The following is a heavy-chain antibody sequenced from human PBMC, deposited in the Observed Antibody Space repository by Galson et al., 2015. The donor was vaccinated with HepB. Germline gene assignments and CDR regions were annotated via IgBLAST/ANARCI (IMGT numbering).Heavy chain of an antibody. CDR3: ARDLRSGSWLVQVTDYFDY. J-gene: IGHJ4*02. CDR2: IKQDGSEK. D-gene: IGHD6-19*01. Sequence: SLRLSCAASGFTFSSYWMSWVRQAPGKGLEWVANIKQDGSEKYYVDSVKGRFTISRDNAKNSLYLQMNSLRAEDTAVYYCARDLRSGSWLVQVTDYFDYWGQGTLVTVSS. CDR1: GFTFSSYW. V-gene: IGHV3-7*03.